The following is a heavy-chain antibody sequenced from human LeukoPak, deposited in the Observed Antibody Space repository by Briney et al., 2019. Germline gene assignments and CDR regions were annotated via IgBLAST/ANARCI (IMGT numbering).Heavy chain of an antibody. CDR2: ISYDGNNK. J-gene: IGHJ6*02. D-gene: IGHD4-23*01. Sequence: GGSLRLSCEASEITFSSYAMHWVRQAPGKGLEWVAVISYDGNNKYYADSVKGRFTISRDNSKNTLYVQMNSLRAEDTAVYYCARGANGGNSGYYYYGMDVWGQGTTVTVSS. V-gene: IGHV3-30-3*01. CDR3: ARGANGGNSGYYYYGMDV. CDR1: EITFSSYA.